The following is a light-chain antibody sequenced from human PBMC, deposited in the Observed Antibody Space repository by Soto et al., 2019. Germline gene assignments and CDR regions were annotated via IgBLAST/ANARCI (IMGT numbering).Light chain of an antibody. CDR1: QGISYW. CDR3: QQATSFPRT. V-gene: IGKV1-12*01. J-gene: IGKJ1*01. CDR2: GAS. Sequence: IRITQSPSSVSASVGDRFTITCWASQGISYWLAWYQQRPGRAPKLLIYGASTLQSGVPSRFSGSGSGTEFTLTISSLQPEDFATYYCQQATSFPRTFGQGTKVDIK.